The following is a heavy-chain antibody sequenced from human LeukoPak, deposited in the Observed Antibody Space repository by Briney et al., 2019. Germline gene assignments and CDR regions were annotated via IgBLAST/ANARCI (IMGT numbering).Heavy chain of an antibody. J-gene: IGHJ4*02. CDR1: GFTFSSYA. CDR2: ISGSGGST. V-gene: IGHV3-23*01. D-gene: IGHD3-9*01. Sequence: GGSLRLSCAASGFTFSSYAMSWVRQAPGKGLEWVSAISGSGGSTYYAASVNDRFTISTDNSKNTLYLQITSLRAEDTAVYYCAIPLPGRWGQGTLVTVSS. CDR3: AIPLPGR.